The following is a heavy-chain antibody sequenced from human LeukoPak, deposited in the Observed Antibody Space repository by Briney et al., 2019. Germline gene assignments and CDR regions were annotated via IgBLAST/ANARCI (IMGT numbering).Heavy chain of an antibody. CDR3: AREKMGATNP. CDR2: INPNSGGT. J-gene: IGHJ5*02. D-gene: IGHD1-26*01. V-gene: IGHV1-2*02. CDR1: GYTFTSYG. Sequence: ASVKVSCKASGYTFTSYGISWVRQAPGQGLEWMGWINPNSGGTNYAQKFQGRVTMTRDTSISTAYMELSRLRSDDTAVYYCAREKMGATNPWGQGTLVTVSS.